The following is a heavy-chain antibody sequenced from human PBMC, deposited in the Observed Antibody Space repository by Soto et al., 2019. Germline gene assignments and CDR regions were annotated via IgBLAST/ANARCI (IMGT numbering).Heavy chain of an antibody. J-gene: IGHJ5*02. D-gene: IGHD6-13*01. CDR2: IYLSGSA. V-gene: IGHV4-4*07. CDR1: GGSISTNY. CDR3: AGDRTAAGPGNCFDP. Sequence: QVQLQESGPGLVKPSETLSLTCTVSGGSISTNYWSWIRQSPGKGLEWIGRIYLSGSANYNPSLQGRVTLARDTSKNQFPPEVSSVNAAGTAVYYCAGDRTAAGPGNCFDPWGQGTLVPVSS.